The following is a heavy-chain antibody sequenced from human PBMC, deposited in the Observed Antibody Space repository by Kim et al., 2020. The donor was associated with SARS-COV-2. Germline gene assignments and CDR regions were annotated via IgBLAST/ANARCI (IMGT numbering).Heavy chain of an antibody. V-gene: IGHV4-61*02. CDR2: IYTRGST. D-gene: IGHD6-6*01. Sequence: SETLSLTCTVSGGSVSSDNYYWSWIRQPAGKGLEWIGRIYTRGSTIYNPSLKSRVTISLDTPQNQFSLRPSSVTAADTAVYYCVRESTSLYYGWDVWGQGTTVTVSS. J-gene: IGHJ6*02. CDR3: VRESTSLYYGWDV. CDR1: GGSVSSDNYY.